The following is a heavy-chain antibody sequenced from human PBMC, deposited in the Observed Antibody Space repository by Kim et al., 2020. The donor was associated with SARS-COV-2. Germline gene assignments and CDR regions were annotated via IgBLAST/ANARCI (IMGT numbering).Heavy chain of an antibody. V-gene: IGHV3-53*01. D-gene: IGHD1-26*01. CDR3: ARPHSAAYSRAFDY. Sequence: DAVKGRFTISRDDSKNTLSLQILALRVEDTAIYYCARPHSAAYSRAFDYWGQGTMVTVSS. J-gene: IGHJ3*01.